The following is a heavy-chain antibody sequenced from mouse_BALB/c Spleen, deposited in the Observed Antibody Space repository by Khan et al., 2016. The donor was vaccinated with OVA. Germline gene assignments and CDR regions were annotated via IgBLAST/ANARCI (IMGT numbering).Heavy chain of an antibody. CDR3: TRAGNYAHCYFDV. Sequence: EVELVESGGGLVRPGGSLKLSCAASGFSFTSYTMSWVRQTPEKRLEWVATISSGSTYTYYPDSVKGRFTISRDNAKNTLYLQMSSLKSEDTAMYYVTRAGNYAHCYFDVWGAGTTVTVSA. CDR2: ISSGSTYT. D-gene: IGHD2-1*01. CDR1: GFSFTSYT. J-gene: IGHJ1*01. V-gene: IGHV5-6-4*01.